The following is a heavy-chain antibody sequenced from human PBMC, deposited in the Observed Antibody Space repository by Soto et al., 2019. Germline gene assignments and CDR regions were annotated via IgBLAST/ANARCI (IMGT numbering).Heavy chain of an antibody. CDR2: IYYSGST. V-gene: IGHV4-59*01. D-gene: IGHD2-21*02. CDR3: ARWTYCGGDCYWLDF. CDR1: GGSISGYY. J-gene: IGHJ4*02. Sequence: PSETLSLTCTVSGGSISGYYWSWIRQPPGKGLEWIGYIYYSGSTNYNPSLKSRVTISVDTSKNQFSLNLNSVTAADTAIYYCARWTYCGGDCYWLDFWGQGTLVTVSS.